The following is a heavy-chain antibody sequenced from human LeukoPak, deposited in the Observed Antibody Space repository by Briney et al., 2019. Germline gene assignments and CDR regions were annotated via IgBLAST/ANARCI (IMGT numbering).Heavy chain of an antibody. D-gene: IGHD3-10*01. CDR1: GLSVSDNY. V-gene: IGHV3-53*01. Sequence: GGSLRLSCATSGLSVSDNYMTWVRQAPGKGLEWVSVIYRGGSTYYTDSVKGRFTISRDNSKNMVYLQMCSLRVEDTAVYYCARGGGYGSGNHYRGGAFDIWGQGTMVTVPS. CDR3: ARGGGYGSGNHYRGGAFDI. J-gene: IGHJ3*02. CDR2: IYRGGST.